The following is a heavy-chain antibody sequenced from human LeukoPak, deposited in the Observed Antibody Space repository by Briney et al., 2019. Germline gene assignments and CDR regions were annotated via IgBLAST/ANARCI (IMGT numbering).Heavy chain of an antibody. D-gene: IGHD3-9*01. CDR2: IVVGSGNT. CDR3: AAAYDILTGYHRYYFDY. V-gene: IGHV1-58*01. Sequence: GTSVKVSCKASGFTFTSSAVQWVRQVRGQRLEWIGWIVVGSGNTNYAQKFQERVTITRDMSTSTAYMELSSLRSEDTAVYYCAAAYDILTGYHRYYFDYWGQGTLVTVSS. J-gene: IGHJ4*02. CDR1: GFTFTSSA.